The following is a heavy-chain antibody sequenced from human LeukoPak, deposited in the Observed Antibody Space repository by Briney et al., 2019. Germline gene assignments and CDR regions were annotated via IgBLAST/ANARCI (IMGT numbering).Heavy chain of an antibody. Sequence: ASVKVSCKASGYTFTGYYMYWMRQAPGQGLEWMGWINPNNGDTNYAQKFRGTVTMTRDTSISTLYMELSSLRSDDTAVYYCARSHGGNSFDYWGQGTLVTVSS. CDR1: GYTFTGYY. J-gene: IGHJ4*02. D-gene: IGHD4-23*01. CDR3: ARSHGGNSFDY. V-gene: IGHV1-2*02. CDR2: INPNNGDT.